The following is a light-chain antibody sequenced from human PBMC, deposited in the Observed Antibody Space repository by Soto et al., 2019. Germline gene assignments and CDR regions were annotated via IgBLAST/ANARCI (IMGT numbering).Light chain of an antibody. CDR2: GAS. J-gene: IGKJ3*01. CDR1: QSVSTN. Sequence: MVMTQSPATLSVSPGERANLSCRASQSVSTNLAWYQQKPGQAPRLLIYGASTRATGIPARFSGSGSGTEFTPTISSLQSEDFAVYYCQQYNNWPYTFGPGTRVDIK. CDR3: QQYNNWPYT. V-gene: IGKV3-15*01.